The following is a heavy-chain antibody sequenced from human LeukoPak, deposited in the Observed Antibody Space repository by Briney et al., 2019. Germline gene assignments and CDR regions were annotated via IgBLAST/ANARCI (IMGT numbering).Heavy chain of an antibody. Sequence: PGGSLRLSCAASGFTFSSYSMNWVRQAPGKGLEWVSSISSSSSYIYYADSVKGRFTISRDNAKNSLYLQMNSLRGEDTAVYYCARMWGQLLTNAFDIWGQGTMVTVSS. CDR3: ARMWGQLLTNAFDI. J-gene: IGHJ3*02. CDR1: GFTFSSYS. V-gene: IGHV3-21*01. D-gene: IGHD2-2*01. CDR2: ISSSSSYI.